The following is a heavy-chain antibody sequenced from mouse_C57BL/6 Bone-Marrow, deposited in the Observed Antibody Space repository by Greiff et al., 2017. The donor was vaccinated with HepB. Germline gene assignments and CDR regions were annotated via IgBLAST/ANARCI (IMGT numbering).Heavy chain of an antibody. CDR3: ARYIRGGAMDY. CDR1: GFTFTDYY. V-gene: IGHV7-3*01. J-gene: IGHJ4*01. CDR2: IRNKANGYTT. Sequence: EVNLVESGGGLVQPGGSLSLSCAASGFTFTDYYMSWVRQPPEKALEWFGFIRNKANGYTTEYSASVKGRFTISRANSQSILYLQMNALRAEASATYYCARYIRGGAMDYWGQGTSVTVSS. D-gene: IGHD1-1*01.